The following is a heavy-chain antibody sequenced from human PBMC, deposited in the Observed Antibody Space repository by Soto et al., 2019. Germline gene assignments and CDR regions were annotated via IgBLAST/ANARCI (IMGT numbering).Heavy chain of an antibody. CDR2: INPSGGST. Sequence: ASVKVSCKASGYTFTSYYMHWVRQAPGQGLEWMGIINPSGGSTSYAQKFQGRVTMTRDTSTSTVYMELSSLRSEDTAVYYCARDPRWDVVVVAATRGFDYWGQGTLVTVSS. V-gene: IGHV1-46*01. J-gene: IGHJ4*02. D-gene: IGHD2-15*01. CDR3: ARDPRWDVVVVAATRGFDY. CDR1: GYTFTSYY.